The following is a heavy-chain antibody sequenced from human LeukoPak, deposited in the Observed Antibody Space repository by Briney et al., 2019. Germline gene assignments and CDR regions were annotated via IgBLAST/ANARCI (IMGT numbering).Heavy chain of an antibody. Sequence: PGGSLRLSCAASGFTFSSYSMNWVRQAPGKGLEWVSSISSSSSYIYYADSVKGRFTISRDNAKNSLYLQMNSLRAEDTAVYYCARELLSSSWYMALDYWGQGTLVTVSS. CDR3: ARELLSSSWYMALDY. V-gene: IGHV3-21*01. CDR2: ISSSSSYI. CDR1: GFTFSSYS. J-gene: IGHJ4*02. D-gene: IGHD6-13*01.